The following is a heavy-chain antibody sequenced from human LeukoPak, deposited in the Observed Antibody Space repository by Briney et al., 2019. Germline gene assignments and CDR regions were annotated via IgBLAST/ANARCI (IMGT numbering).Heavy chain of an antibody. V-gene: IGHV3-23*01. CDR1: GFTFSNYA. CDR2: ISGGGGST. CDR3: AKSDRGDSSGYCHY. Sequence: SGGSLRLSCAASGFTFSNYAMSWVRQAPGKGLERVSIISGGGGSTYYADSVKGRFTISRDNSKNTLYLQMNSLRAEDTAVYYCAKSDRGDSSGYCHYWGQGALVTVSS. J-gene: IGHJ4*02. D-gene: IGHD3-22*01.